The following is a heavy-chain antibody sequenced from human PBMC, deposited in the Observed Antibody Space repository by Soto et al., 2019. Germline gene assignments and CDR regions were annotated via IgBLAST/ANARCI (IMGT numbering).Heavy chain of an antibody. CDR1: GSCISSTSYY. J-gene: IGHJ3*02. CDR2: IYYSGST. CDR3: ARIPGIAAARAFDI. D-gene: IGHD6-13*01. V-gene: IGHV4-39*01. Sequence: SATLSLTCPVPGSCISSTSYYCSWIRQPPGKGLEWIGSIYYSGSTYYNPSLKSRVTISVDTSKNQFSLKLSSVTAADTAVYYCARIPGIAAARAFDIWGQGTMVT.